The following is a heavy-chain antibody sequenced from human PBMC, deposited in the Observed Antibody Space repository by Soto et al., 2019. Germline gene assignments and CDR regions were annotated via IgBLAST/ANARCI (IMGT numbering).Heavy chain of an antibody. J-gene: IGHJ6*02. CDR2: IYYSGST. CDR3: ARGDPAMTEYGTDV. V-gene: IGHV4-39*01. CDR1: GGSISSSSYY. D-gene: IGHD5-18*01. Sequence: SETLSLTCTVSGGSISSSSYYWGWIRQPPGKGLEWIGSIYYSGSTYYSPSLKSRVTISVDTSKNQFSLKLSSVTAADTAVYYCARGDPAMTEYGTDVWGQGTTVTVSS.